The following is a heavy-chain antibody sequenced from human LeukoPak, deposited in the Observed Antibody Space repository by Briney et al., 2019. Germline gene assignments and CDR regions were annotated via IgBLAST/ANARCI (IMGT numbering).Heavy chain of an antibody. CDR2: INDSGSI. D-gene: IGHD3-10*01. CDR1: GGSFSGYF. V-gene: IGHV4-34*01. Sequence: PSETLSLTCVVYGGSFSGYFWTWIRQPPGKGLEWIGEINDSGSINYNPSLKSRVSISVDTSKNQFSLKVSSVTAADTAVYYSARRGSGSLNIQSNFDYWGQGTLVTVSS. CDR3: ARRGSGSLNIQSNFDY. J-gene: IGHJ4*02.